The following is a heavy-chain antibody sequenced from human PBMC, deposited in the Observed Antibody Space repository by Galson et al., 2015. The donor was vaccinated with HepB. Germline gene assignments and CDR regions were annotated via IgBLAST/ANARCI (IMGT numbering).Heavy chain of an antibody. Sequence: SLRLSCAASGFTFSDYSMNWVRQAPGKGLEWVSSISSTGTYIYYEDSMKGRFTISRDDAKNSMYLQMSSLRAEDTAVYYCARESMAYDILPGWGFGPWGQGTLVTVSS. D-gene: IGHD3-9*01. CDR2: ISSTGTYI. V-gene: IGHV3-21*01. CDR1: GFTFSDYS. CDR3: ARESMAYDILPGWGFGP. J-gene: IGHJ5*02.